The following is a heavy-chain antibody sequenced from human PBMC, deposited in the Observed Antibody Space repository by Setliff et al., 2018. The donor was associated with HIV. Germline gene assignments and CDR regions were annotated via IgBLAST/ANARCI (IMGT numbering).Heavy chain of an antibody. CDR3: ARDGGMGVYHMDV. J-gene: IGHJ6*03. D-gene: IGHD2-8*02. V-gene: IGHV3-48*01. CDR2: ISYTSRTI. CDR1: GFMFNIYE. Sequence: GGSLRLSCAASGFMFNIYEMNWVRQAPGKGLEWLSYISYTSRTIYYADSVKGRFTISRDNDKNSLYLQMDSLRAEDTAVYYCARDGGMGVYHMDVWGKGTTVTVSS.